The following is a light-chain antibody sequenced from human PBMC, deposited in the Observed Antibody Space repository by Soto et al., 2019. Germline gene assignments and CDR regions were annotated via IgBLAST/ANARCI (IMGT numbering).Light chain of an antibody. Sequence: DIQKTQCPASRSASLGDRFAVTFGASQSIGNYLNGYQQKPGEAPKLLISAASSLQTGVPSRFSGSGSGTEFTLTISSLQPDDFATYYCQQYNSYSRGTFGQGTKVDI. CDR2: AAS. V-gene: IGKV1-39*01. CDR3: QQYNSYSRGT. CDR1: QSIGNY. J-gene: IGKJ1*01.